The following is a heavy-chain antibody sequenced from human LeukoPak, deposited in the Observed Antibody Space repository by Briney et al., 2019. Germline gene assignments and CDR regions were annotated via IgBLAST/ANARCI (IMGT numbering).Heavy chain of an antibody. D-gene: IGHD3-22*01. CDR2: ISSNSNYI. J-gene: IGHJ6*02. Sequence: GGSLRLSCAASGFTFSSYSMNWVRQAPGKGLEWVSSISSNSNYIYYADSVKGRFTISRDNAKNSLYLQMNSLRAEDTAVYYYARIRDYYDSSGYSYGYYGMDVWGQGTTVTVSS. V-gene: IGHV3-21*01. CDR1: GFTFSSYS. CDR3: ARIRDYYDSSGYSYGYYGMDV.